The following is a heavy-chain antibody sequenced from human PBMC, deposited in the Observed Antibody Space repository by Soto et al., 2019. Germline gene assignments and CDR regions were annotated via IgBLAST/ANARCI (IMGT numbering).Heavy chain of an antibody. Sequence: QVQLVQSGAEVKKPGASVKVSCKTAGYSFTSYDMNWVRQVPGQGPDWMGLMNPNSADPGYAPKSRGSMTMSRDMSTRTMYMVLSGRTSEDTAFYYSARGGFHEPHMDVWGRGTMVTVSS. V-gene: IGHV1-8*01. CDR1: GYSFTSYD. J-gene: IGHJ6*03. CDR3: ARGGFHEPHMDV. CDR2: MNPNSADP.